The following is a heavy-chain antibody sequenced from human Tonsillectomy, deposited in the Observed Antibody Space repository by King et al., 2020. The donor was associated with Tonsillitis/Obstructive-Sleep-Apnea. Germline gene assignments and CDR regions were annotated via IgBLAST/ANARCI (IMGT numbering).Heavy chain of an antibody. Sequence: VQLVESGGGMVQPGRSLRLSCAAAGFRFRSFGIHWVRQAPGKGPEWVAVIWYDGSNRYYTDSVKGRFTISRDNSKNVLYLQMNSLTAEDTAVYYCARDNSSSSAFDHWGQGSLVTVSS. CDR1: GFRFRSFG. V-gene: IGHV3-33*01. CDR3: ARDNSSSSAFDH. CDR2: IWYDGSNR. D-gene: IGHD6-6*01. J-gene: IGHJ4*02.